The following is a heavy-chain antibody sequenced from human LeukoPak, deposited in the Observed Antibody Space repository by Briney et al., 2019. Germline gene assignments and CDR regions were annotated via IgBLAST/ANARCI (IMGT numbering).Heavy chain of an antibody. CDR3: VTGSGGLFWYFEL. Sequence: SSVKVSCNVSGSTLSDFSIHWVRHAAGQALEYVGGSDPEDCETFHAQVLQGRIIMTKDTSIDTAYLELSSLRSEDTAVYYCVTGSGGLFWYFELWGRGTLVTVSS. CDR2: SDPEDCET. D-gene: IGHD2-15*01. V-gene: IGHV1-24*01. J-gene: IGHJ2*01. CDR1: GSTLSDFS.